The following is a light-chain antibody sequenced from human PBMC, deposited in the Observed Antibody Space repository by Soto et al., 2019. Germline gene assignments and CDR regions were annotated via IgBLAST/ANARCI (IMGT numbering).Light chain of an antibody. CDR2: DTS. J-gene: IGKJ1*01. CDR3: QQYFHWPPGT. Sequence: EIVVTQSPATLSVSPGERVTLSCRASQSVSSSLAWYQQRPGQAPRLLIYDTSTRAPGIAARFSGSGSGTEFTRTISRLQSEDVAVYYCQQYFHWPPGTFGQGTTVEIK. CDR1: QSVSSS. V-gene: IGKV3-15*01.